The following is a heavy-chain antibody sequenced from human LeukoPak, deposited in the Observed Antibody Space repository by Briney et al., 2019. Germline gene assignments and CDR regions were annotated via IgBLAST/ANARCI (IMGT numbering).Heavy chain of an antibody. Sequence: GGSLRLSCAASGLTFSTYAMRWIRQAPGKGLEWVSSIGGGGTTSYADSAKGRFTISRDLSKITVYLQMNSLRAEDTAVYYCAKDFSMRVSVYAMDVWGQGTTVSVSS. CDR1: GLTFSTYA. D-gene: IGHD3-22*01. CDR2: IGGGGTT. CDR3: AKDFSMRVSVYAMDV. V-gene: IGHV3-23*01. J-gene: IGHJ6*02.